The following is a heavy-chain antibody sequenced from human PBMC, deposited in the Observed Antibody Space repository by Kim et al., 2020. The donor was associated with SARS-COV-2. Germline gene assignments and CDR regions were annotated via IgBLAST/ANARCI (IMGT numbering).Heavy chain of an antibody. Sequence: SVKGRFTISRDNSKNTLYLQMNSLRAEDTAVYYCARDPYSGSYSYYFDYWGQGTLVTVSS. CDR3: ARDPYSGSYSYYFDY. D-gene: IGHD1-26*01. J-gene: IGHJ4*02. V-gene: IGHV3-30*01.